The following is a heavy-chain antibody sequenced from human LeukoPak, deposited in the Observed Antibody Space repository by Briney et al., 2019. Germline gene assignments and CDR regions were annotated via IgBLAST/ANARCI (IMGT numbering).Heavy chain of an antibody. CDR3: ARVQRVTFPLKYYFDY. CDR2: ISGSGGST. CDR1: GFTFGSYA. J-gene: IGHJ4*02. Sequence: PGGSLRLSCAASGFTFGSYAMSWVRQAPGKGLEWVSAISGSGGSTYYADSVKGRFTISRDNSKNTLYLQMNSLRSEDTAVYYCARVQRVTFPLKYYFDYWGLGTLVTVSS. V-gene: IGHV3-23*01. D-gene: IGHD3-10*01.